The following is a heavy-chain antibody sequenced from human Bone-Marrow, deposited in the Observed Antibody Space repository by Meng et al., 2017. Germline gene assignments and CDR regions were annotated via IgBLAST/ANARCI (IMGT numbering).Heavy chain of an antibody. V-gene: IGHV4-39*07. J-gene: IGHJ3*02. D-gene: IGHD3-22*01. CDR3: ARSYYYDSSGYYYAFDI. CDR1: GGSISSSSYY. CDR2: IYYSGRT. Sequence: SETLSLTCTVSGGSISSSSYYWGWLRQPPGKGLEWIGRIYYSGRTYYNPSLKSRVTISVDTSKNQFSLKLSSVTAADTAVYDCARSYYYDSSGYYYAFDIWGQGTKVT.